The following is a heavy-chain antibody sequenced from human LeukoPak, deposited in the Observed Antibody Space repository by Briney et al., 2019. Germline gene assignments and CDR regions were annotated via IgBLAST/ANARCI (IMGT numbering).Heavy chain of an antibody. CDR2: ISGSGGST. CDR1: GFTFSSYA. CDR3: AKRISSGYYSTFDY. J-gene: IGHJ4*02. V-gene: IGHV3-23*01. Sequence: PGGSLRLSCAASGFTFSSYAMSWVRQAPGKGLEWVSAISGSGGSTYYADSVKGRFTISRDNSKNTLYVQMNSLRAEDTAVYYCAKRISSGYYSTFDYWGQGILVTVSS. D-gene: IGHD3-22*01.